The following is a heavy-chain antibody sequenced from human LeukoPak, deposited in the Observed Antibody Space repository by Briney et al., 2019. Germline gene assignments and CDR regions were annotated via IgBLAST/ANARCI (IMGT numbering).Heavy chain of an antibody. CDR1: GGSISSSSYY. CDR2: IYYSGST. Sequence: SETLSLTCTVSGGSISSSSYYWGWIRQPPGKGLEWIGSIYYSGSTYYNPSLKSRVTISVDTSKNQFSLKLSSVTAADTAVYYCAGDGSYPPGWFDPWGQGTLVTVPS. J-gene: IGHJ5*02. V-gene: IGHV4-39*01. CDR3: AGDGSYPPGWFDP. D-gene: IGHD1-26*01.